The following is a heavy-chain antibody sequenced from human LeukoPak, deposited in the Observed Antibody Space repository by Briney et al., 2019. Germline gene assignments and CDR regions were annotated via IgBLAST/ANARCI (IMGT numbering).Heavy chain of an antibody. Sequence: ASVKVSCKASGYTFTASFIHWVRQAPGQGLEWMGRINPNSGGTNYPQNSQGKVTLTRDTSISTAYLELSRLTSDDTAVYYCAINKATAMAHDYWGQGTLVTVSS. V-gene: IGHV1-2*06. CDR1: GYTFTASF. CDR2: INPNSGGT. CDR3: AINKATAMAHDY. D-gene: IGHD5-18*01. J-gene: IGHJ4*02.